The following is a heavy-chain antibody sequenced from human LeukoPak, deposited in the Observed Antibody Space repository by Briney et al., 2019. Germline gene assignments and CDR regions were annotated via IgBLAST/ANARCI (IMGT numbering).Heavy chain of an antibody. CDR3: ARGNYDNSGYYQNYFDY. D-gene: IGHD3-22*01. CDR1: GGSISSYY. J-gene: IGHJ4*02. V-gene: IGHV4-59*01. Sequence: SETLSLTCTGSGGSISSYYWSWIRQPPGKGLEWIGYIYYSGSTNYNPSLKSRVTISVDTSKNQFSLKLSSVTAADTAVYYCARGNYDNSGYYQNYFDYWGQGTLVTVSS. CDR2: IYYSGST.